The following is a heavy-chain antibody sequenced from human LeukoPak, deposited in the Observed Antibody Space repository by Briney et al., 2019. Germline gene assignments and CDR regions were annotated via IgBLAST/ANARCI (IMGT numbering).Heavy chain of an antibody. CDR1: GGSISSSSYY. CDR3: ARQFQQLVFIDY. J-gene: IGHJ4*02. Sequence: SETLSLTCSVSGGSISSSSYYWGWIRQPPGKGLEWIGSIYYSGSTYYNPSLKSRVTISVDTSKNQFSLKLSSVTAADTAVYYCARQFQQLVFIDYWGQGTLVTVSS. CDR2: IYYSGST. D-gene: IGHD6-13*01. V-gene: IGHV4-39*01.